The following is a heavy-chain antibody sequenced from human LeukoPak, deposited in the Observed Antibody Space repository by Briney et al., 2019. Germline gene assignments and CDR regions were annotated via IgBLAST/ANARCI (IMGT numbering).Heavy chain of an antibody. Sequence: PSETLSLTCTVSGGSITGYYWNWIRQPGGQGLEWLGRVYSSGVGNYDPSLTSRLTMSVDTSKNQFSLKLTSLTAADTAVYYCAREEFLHEIDSSGYFVYWGQGTLVTVSS. CDR2: VYSSGVG. D-gene: IGHD3-22*01. CDR1: GGSITGYY. J-gene: IGHJ4*02. V-gene: IGHV4-4*07. CDR3: AREEFLHEIDSSGYFVY.